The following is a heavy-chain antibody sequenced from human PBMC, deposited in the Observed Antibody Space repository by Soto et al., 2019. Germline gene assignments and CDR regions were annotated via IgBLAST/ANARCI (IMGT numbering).Heavy chain of an antibody. CDR3: ATDRGGVRIYYFDY. CDR2: FDPEDGET. V-gene: IGHV1-24*01. CDR1: GYTLTELS. J-gene: IGHJ4*02. Sequence: GASVKVSCKVSGYTLTELSMHWVRQAPGKGLEWMGGFDPEDGETIYAQKFQGRVTMTEDTSTDTAYMGLSSLRSEDTAVYYCATDRGGVRIYYFDYWGQGTLVTVSS. D-gene: IGHD3-10*01.